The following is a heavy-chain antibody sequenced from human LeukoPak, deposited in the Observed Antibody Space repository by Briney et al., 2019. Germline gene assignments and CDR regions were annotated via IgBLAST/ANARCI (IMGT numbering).Heavy chain of an antibody. CDR2: IYYSGST. V-gene: IGHV4-59*04. D-gene: IGHD2/OR15-2a*01. CDR3: ASYYCNTDCYLFDS. J-gene: IGHJ4*02. Sequence: SETLSLTCTVSGGSISSYYWSWIRQPPGKGLEWIGCIYYSGSTYDNPSVKSRVTISVDTSKDQFSLNLSSVTAADTAVYYSASYYCNTDCYLFDSWGQGTLVTVSS. CDR1: GGSISSYY.